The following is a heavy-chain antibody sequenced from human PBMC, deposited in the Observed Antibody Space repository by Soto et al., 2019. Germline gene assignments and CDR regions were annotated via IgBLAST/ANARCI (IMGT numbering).Heavy chain of an antibody. Sequence: KPSETLSLTCTVSGGSISSNNYYWGWIRQPPGKGLEWIGSIYYSGSTYYNPSLKSRLTISLDTPKNQFSLKLNSVTAADTAVYFCARNYDRNGYYYPYYXDYWGQGTLVTVSS. CDR3: ARNYDRNGYYYPYYXDY. D-gene: IGHD3-22*01. CDR1: GGSISSNNYY. J-gene: IGHJ4*02. CDR2: IYYSGST. V-gene: IGHV4-39*01.